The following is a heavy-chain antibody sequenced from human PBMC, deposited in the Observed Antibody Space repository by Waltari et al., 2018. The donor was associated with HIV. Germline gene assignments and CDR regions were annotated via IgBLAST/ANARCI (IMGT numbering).Heavy chain of an antibody. V-gene: IGHV4-39*01. D-gene: IGHD6-19*01. CDR3: ARLHSSGWYFDH. Sequence: QLQLHESGPGLVKPSENLSLTCTGSGGSNSDNTYYLGWIRQPPGKGLELVGSIYYSGSTYYNPSLKSRVTISVDTSKSQFSLRLTSVTAADAALYYCARLHSSGWYFDHWGQGTLVTVSS. CDR2: IYYSGST. CDR1: GGSNSDNTYY. J-gene: IGHJ4*02.